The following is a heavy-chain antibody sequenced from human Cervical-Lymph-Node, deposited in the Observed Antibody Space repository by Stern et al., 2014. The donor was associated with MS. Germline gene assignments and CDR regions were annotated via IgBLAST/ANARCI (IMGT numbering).Heavy chain of an antibody. CDR2: TTATGGST. CDR1: GFTFSSYA. V-gene: IGHV3-23*04. Sequence: VQLVQSGGGLVQPGGSLRLSCAASGFTFSSYAMTWVRQAPGKGLECVPATTATGGSTYYADSVKGRFTISRVHSQTTLSLPMHSLRAEDTAVYFCAKDLLYDYVWAPYSFDCWGLGTLVTVSS. D-gene: IGHD3-16*01. J-gene: IGHJ4*02. CDR3: AKDLLYDYVWAPYSFDC.